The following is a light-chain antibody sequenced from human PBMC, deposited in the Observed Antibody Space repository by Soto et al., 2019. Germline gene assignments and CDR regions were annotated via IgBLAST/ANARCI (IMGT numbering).Light chain of an antibody. CDR2: DAS. J-gene: IGKJ4*01. Sequence: EIVMTQSPATLSVSPGERATLSCRASQSVSNNLAWYQKKPGQAPRLLIYDASNRATGIPARFSGSGSGTDFTLTISSLEPEDFAVYYCQQRSNWPLTFGGGTKVEIK. CDR1: QSVSNN. V-gene: IGKV3-11*01. CDR3: QQRSNWPLT.